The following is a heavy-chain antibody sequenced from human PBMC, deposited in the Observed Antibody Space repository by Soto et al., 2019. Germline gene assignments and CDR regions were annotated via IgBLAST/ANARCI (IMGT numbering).Heavy chain of an antibody. Sequence: QVHLQESGPGLVKPSETLSLTCSVSGGTISGYYWTWIRQPAGKGLEWIGRIYSSGNTKYNPSLQIRVTVSLDTSNNQFSLRLTSVTAAATAVYYCARGQRFSDWFDPWGQGTLVTVSS. J-gene: IGHJ5*02. V-gene: IGHV4-4*07. CDR3: ARGQRFSDWFDP. D-gene: IGHD3-3*01. CDR2: IYSSGNT. CDR1: GGTISGYY.